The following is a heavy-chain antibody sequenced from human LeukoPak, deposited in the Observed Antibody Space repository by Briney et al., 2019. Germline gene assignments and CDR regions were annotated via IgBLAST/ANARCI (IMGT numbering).Heavy chain of an antibody. V-gene: IGHV4-34*01. CDR1: GGSFSDYY. D-gene: IGHD3-22*01. Sequence: SETLSLTCAVYGGSFSDYYWTWIRQTPGKGLAWIGEISPSGSSNYNPSLKSRVTISVDTSKNQFSLKLRSVTAADTAVYYCARGRQDVNMILVVMAGVSYYLDVWSKGTTVTVS. J-gene: IGHJ6*03. CDR3: ARGRQDVNMILVVMAGVSYYLDV. CDR2: ISPSGSS.